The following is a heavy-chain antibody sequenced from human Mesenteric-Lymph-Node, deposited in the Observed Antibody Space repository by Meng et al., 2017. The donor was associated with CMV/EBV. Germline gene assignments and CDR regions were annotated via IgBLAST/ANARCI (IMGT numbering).Heavy chain of an antibody. Sequence: GGSLRLSCAASGFTFSSYCMHWVRQAPGKGLEWVSYISSSSSTIYYADSVKGRFTISRDNAKNSLYLQMNSLRAEDTAVYYCARDSSSWYVAYYDDYGMDVWGQGTMVTVSS. CDR2: ISSSSSTI. V-gene: IGHV3-48*04. CDR3: ARDSSSWYVAYYDDYGMDV. CDR1: GFTFSSYC. D-gene: IGHD6-13*01. J-gene: IGHJ6*02.